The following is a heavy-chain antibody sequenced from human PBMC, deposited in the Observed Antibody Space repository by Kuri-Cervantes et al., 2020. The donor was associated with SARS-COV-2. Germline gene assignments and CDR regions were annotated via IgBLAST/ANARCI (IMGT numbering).Heavy chain of an antibody. V-gene: IGHV4-39*07. CDR3: ARGGTTVPTSGAFDF. CDR1: GGSISSSSYY. CDR2: IYYNGNT. D-gene: IGHD4-17*01. Sequence: GSLRLSCAVSGGSISSSSYYWGWIRQPPGKGLEWIGSIYYNGNTFYSPSLKSRVTMSIDTSRNQFSLRLSSVTAADTAVYYCARGGTTVPTSGAFDFWGQGTLVTVSS. J-gene: IGHJ3*01.